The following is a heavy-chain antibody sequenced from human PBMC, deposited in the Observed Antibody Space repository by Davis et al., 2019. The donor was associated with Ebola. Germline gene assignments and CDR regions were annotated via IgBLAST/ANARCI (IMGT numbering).Heavy chain of an antibody. V-gene: IGHV3-30*02. CDR3: AKTNDFWSGYSDY. D-gene: IGHD3-3*01. CDR1: GFTFSRYG. J-gene: IGHJ4*02. CDR2: IRYDGSNK. Sequence: GESLKISCAASGFTFSRYGMHWVRQAPGKGLEWVAFIRYDGSNKYYPDSVKGRFTISRDNSRNMLYLQMNTLRAEDTAVYYCAKTNDFWSGYSDYWGQGTLVTVSS.